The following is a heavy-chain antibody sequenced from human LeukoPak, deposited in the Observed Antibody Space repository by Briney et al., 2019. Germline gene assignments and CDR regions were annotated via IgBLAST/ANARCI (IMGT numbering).Heavy chain of an antibody. Sequence: SETLSLTCTVSGGSISSSSYYWGWIRQPPGKGLEWIGSIYYSGSTYYNPSLKSRVTISVDTSKNQFSLKLSSVTAADTAVYYCARDLSPTSSWYVSHYFDYWGQGTLVTVSS. J-gene: IGHJ4*02. CDR2: IYYSGST. CDR3: ARDLSPTSSWYVSHYFDY. CDR1: GGSISSSSYY. V-gene: IGHV4-39*07. D-gene: IGHD6-13*01.